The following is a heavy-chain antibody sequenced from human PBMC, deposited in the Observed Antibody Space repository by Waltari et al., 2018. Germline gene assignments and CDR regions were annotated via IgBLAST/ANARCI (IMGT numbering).Heavy chain of an antibody. CDR1: GGSITNNRHY. J-gene: IGHJ3*01. V-gene: IGHV4-39*01. CDR3: ATYIGASIGTAAFDV. CDR2: ISYTWAT. Sequence: QLHLPESGPGLVTPSETLSLTCSVSGGSITNNRHYWGWNRQTPGKGLEWIATISYTWATYNNPSLKSRVTIAGDTSKNQFSLKLTSVTAADTSVYYCATYIGASIGTAAFDVWGRGALVTGSS. D-gene: IGHD3-16*01.